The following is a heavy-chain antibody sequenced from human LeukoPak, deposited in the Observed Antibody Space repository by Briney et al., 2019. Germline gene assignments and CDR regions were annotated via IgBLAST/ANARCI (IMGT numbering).Heavy chain of an antibody. D-gene: IGHD3-22*01. CDR3: ARDYYDGSAYYSYYEY. V-gene: IGHV3-11*01. CDR1: GFTFSDYY. CDR2: ISSSGSTI. J-gene: IGHJ4*02. Sequence: GGSLRLSCAASGFTFSDYYMSWIRQAPGKGLEWVSYISSSGSTIYCADSVKGRFTISRDNAKNSLYLQMNSLRAEDTAVYYCARDYYDGSAYYSYYEYWGQGTLVTVSS.